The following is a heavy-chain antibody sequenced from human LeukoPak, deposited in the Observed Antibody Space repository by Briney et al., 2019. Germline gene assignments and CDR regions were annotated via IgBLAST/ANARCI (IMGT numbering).Heavy chain of an antibody. V-gene: IGHV4-61*02. Sequence: SETLSLTCTVSGGSISSASYCWSWIRQPAGKGLEWIGRIYTSGSTNYSPSLRSRVTISVDTSKNQFSLKLSSVTAADTAVYYCARLPTVTFFDYWGQGTLVTVSS. D-gene: IGHD4-17*01. J-gene: IGHJ4*02. CDR3: ARLPTVTFFDY. CDR1: GGSISSASYC. CDR2: IYTSGST.